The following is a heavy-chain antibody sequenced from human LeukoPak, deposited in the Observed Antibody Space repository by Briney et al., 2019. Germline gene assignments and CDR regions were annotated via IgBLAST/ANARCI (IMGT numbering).Heavy chain of an antibody. V-gene: IGHV3-48*04. CDR1: GFTFSSYG. CDR3: VRDLLDIALFDF. Sequence: TGGSLRLSCAASGFTFSSYGMHWIRQAPGKGLEWVSYIRNNDAGVYYADSVKGRFTISRDNAKNSLYLQMNSLRAEDTAVYYCVRDLLDIALFDFWGQGTLVTVSS. D-gene: IGHD5-12*01. J-gene: IGHJ4*02. CDR2: IRNNDAGV.